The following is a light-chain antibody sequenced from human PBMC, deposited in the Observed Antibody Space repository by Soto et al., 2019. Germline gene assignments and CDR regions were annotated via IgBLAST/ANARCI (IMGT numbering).Light chain of an antibody. J-gene: IGLJ2*01. CDR2: EGS. CDR1: TSDVGSYHL. V-gene: IGLV2-23*01. Sequence: QSALTQPASVSGSPGRSITISCTGTTSDVGSYHLVSWYQHHPGKAPKVMIYEGSRRPSGVSNRFSGSKSGNTASLTISGLQVDDEADYYCCSYAGRSTVVFGGGTKVTVL. CDR3: CSYAGRSTVV.